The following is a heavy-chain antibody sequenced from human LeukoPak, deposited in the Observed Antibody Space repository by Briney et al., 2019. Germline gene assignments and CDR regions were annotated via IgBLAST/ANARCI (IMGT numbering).Heavy chain of an antibody. CDR3: ARQRWTDEFDY. D-gene: IGHD3-3*01. V-gene: IGHV4-39*01. CDR1: GGSISSSTSY. CDR2: IYYSGST. J-gene: IGHJ4*02. Sequence: KPSETLSLTCAVSGGSISSSTSYWGWIRQPPGKGLEWIGRIYYSGSTFYNPSLKSRVTISVDTSKNQLSLRLSSVTAADTAVYYCARQRWTDEFDYWGQGTLVTVSS.